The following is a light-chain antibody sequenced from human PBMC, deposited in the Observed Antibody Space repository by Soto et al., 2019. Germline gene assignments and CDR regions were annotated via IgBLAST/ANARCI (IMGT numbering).Light chain of an antibody. CDR3: KQYGSSPIT. CDR1: QYINTR. CDR2: QTS. Sequence: EIVLTQSPATLSSFPGDRVPLSCRASQYINTRLAWYQHRPGQAHRLLIYQTSIRAAGIQARFSGSGSGTDFTLTIRRLEPEDFAVYYCKQYGSSPITFGQGTRLEIK. J-gene: IGKJ5*01. V-gene: IGKV3-20*01.